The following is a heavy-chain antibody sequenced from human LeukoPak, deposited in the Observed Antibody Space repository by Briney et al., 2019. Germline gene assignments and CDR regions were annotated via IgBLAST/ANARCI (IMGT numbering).Heavy chain of an antibody. D-gene: IGHD3-10*01. CDR3: ARHGYYYASGPLFDY. CDR2: IYYSVGA. V-gene: IGHV4-39*01. Sequence: SETLSLTCTVSNDSISTTTYYWGWIRQSPGQGLEWIGTIYYSVGAYYNPSLKSRVTISVDTSKNQFSLKLSSVTATDTALYYCARHGYYYASGPLFDYWGRGTLVTVSS. J-gene: IGHJ4*02. CDR1: NDSISTTTYY.